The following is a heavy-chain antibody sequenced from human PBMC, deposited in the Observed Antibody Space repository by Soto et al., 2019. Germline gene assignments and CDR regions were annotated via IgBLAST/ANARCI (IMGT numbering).Heavy chain of an antibody. CDR1: DGYIGGSDFY. Sequence: SETHCLTSSVADGYIGGSDFYWGWLSQTPGKGLEFIGSMYYSGTTYYNPSLKSRVTISVDTSKNQFTLKLISVTAADTAVYYCAVVDSTGNWFDPWGEGALVTVSS. V-gene: IGHV4-39*01. CDR2: MYYSGTT. CDR3: AVVDSTGNWFDP. D-gene: IGHD6-25*01. J-gene: IGHJ5*02.